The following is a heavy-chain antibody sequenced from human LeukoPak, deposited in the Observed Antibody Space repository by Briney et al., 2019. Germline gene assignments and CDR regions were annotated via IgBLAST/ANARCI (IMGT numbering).Heavy chain of an antibody. Sequence: SETLSLTCTVSGGSISSSSYYWGWIRQPPGKGLEWIGSIYYSGSTYYNPSLKSRVTISVDTSKNQFSLKLSSVTAADTAVYYCARRGDYYDSSGYYYFDYWGQGTLVTVSS. CDR2: IYYSGST. CDR3: ARRGDYYDSSGYYYFDY. D-gene: IGHD3-22*01. V-gene: IGHV4-39*01. J-gene: IGHJ4*02. CDR1: GGSISSSSYY.